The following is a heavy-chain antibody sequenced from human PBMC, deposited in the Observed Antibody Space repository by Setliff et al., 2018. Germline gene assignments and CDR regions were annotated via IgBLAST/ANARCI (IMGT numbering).Heavy chain of an antibody. J-gene: IGHJ4*02. D-gene: IGHD3-22*01. CDR3: ARGGHNYYDSSGYRYYFAY. Sequence: PGGSLRLSCAASGFTFSSYSMNWVRQAPGKGLEWVSSISSSSSYIYYADSVKGRFTISRDNAKNSLYLQMNSLRAEDTAVYYCARGGHNYYDSSGYRYYFAYWGQGTLVTVSS. V-gene: IGHV3-21*01. CDR1: GFTFSSYS. CDR2: ISSSSSYI.